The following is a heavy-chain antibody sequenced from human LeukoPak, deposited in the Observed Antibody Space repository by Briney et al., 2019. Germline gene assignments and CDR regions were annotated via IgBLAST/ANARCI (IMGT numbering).Heavy chain of an antibody. CDR1: GGSISSYY. CDR2: IYYSGST. J-gene: IGHJ4*02. V-gene: IGHV4-59*01. CDR3: ARSYSSGFFDY. Sequence: SETLSLTCIVSGGSISSYYWSWIRQPPGKGLEWIGCIYYSGSTNYNPSLKSRVTISVDTSKNQFSLKLISVTSADTAVYYCARSYSSGFFDYWGQGTLVTVSS. D-gene: IGHD6-25*01.